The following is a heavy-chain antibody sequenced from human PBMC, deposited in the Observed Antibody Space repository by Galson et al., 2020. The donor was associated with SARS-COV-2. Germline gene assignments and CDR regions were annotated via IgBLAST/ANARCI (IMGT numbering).Heavy chain of an antibody. CDR3: ARFHYGEYAPEAFDI. V-gene: IGHV4-30-2*01. J-gene: IGHJ3*02. CDR1: GASISSGGYS. Sequence: SETLSLTCAVSGASISSGGYSWSWIRQPPGKGLEWIGYISHRGSTYYNPSLKSRVTISVDRSNYQFSLNLSSVTAADTAVYCCARFHYGEYAPEAFDIWGQGTMVTVSS. CDR2: ISHRGST. D-gene: IGHD4-17*01.